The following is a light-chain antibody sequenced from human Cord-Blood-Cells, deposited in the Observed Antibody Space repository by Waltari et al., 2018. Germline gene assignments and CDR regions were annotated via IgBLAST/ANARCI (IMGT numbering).Light chain of an antibody. Sequence: EIVLTASAGTLYLSPGEGATISCRASQSVSSSYLAWYRQRPGQAPRLLIYGASSRATGIPDRFSGSGSGTDFTLTISELEPEDFAVYYCQQYGSSPYSFGQGTKLEIK. V-gene: IGKV3-20*01. CDR3: QQYGSSPYS. J-gene: IGKJ2*03. CDR1: QSVSSSY. CDR2: GAS.